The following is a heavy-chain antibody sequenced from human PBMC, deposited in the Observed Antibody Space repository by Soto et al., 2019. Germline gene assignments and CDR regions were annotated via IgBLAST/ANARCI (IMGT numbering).Heavy chain of an antibody. CDR1: GGSFSDYY. CDR3: ARAHYGDYGYGMDV. CDR2: INYSGRT. D-gene: IGHD4-17*01. Sequence: SETLSLTCAVHGGSFSDYYWSWIRQPPGKGLEWIGEINYSGRTNYNPSLKSRVTISVDRSKNQFSLKLSSVTAADTAVYYCARAHYGDYGYGMDVWGQGTTVTVSS. J-gene: IGHJ6*02. V-gene: IGHV4-34*01.